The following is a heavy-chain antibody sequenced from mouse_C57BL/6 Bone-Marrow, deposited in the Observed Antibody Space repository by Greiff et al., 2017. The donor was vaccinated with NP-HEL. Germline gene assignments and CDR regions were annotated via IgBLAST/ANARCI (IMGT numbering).Heavy chain of an antibody. V-gene: IGHV1-7*01. D-gene: IGHD1-1*01. CDR3: ARGEGYYYGSSSYWYFDV. CDR1: GYTFTSYW. CDR2: INPSSGYT. Sequence: VQLQQSGAELAKPGASVKLSCKASGYTFTSYWMHWVKQRPGQGLEWIGYINPSSGYTKYNQKFKDKATLTADKSSSTAYMQLSSLTYEDSAVYYCARGEGYYYGSSSYWYFDVWGTGTTVTVSS. J-gene: IGHJ1*03.